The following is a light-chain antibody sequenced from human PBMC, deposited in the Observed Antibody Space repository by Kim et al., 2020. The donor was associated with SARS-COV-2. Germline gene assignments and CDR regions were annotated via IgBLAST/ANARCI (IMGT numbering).Light chain of an antibody. CDR3: LQYQSSVYS. Sequence: DIQMTQSPSTLSASVGDRVTITCRASESISSWLAWYQQKPGKAPKLLIYKASSLESGVPSRFSGSGSGTEFTLTISSLQPDDFASYYCLQYQSSVYSFGQGTKLEI. V-gene: IGKV1-5*03. J-gene: IGKJ2*03. CDR1: ESISSW. CDR2: KAS.